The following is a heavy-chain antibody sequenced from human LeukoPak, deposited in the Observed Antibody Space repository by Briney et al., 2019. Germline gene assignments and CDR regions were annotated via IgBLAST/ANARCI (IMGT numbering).Heavy chain of an antibody. Sequence: ASVNVSCKASGYTLTVYYMHWVRQAPGQGLEWMGWIDPNSGGTNYAQKFQGRVAMTRDTSIGTAYMELSRLRSDDTAVYYCARGGSGSYPQPGLYWGQGTLVTVSS. V-gene: IGHV1-2*02. J-gene: IGHJ4*02. CDR2: IDPNSGGT. CDR1: GYTLTVYY. D-gene: IGHD1-26*01. CDR3: ARGGSGSYPQPGLY.